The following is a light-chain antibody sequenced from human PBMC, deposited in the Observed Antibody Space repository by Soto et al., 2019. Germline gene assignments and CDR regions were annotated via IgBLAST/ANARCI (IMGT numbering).Light chain of an antibody. CDR1: SSNIGSNY. V-gene: IGLV1-47*02. Sequence: QSVLTQSPSASGTPGQRVTISCSGSSSNIGSNYVYWYQQLPGAAPKLLIYNNNQRPSGVPDRFSGSKSATSASLALSGLRSEDEADYYCAAWDDSRRGYVFGTGTKLTVL. CDR3: AAWDDSRRGYV. J-gene: IGLJ1*01. CDR2: NNN.